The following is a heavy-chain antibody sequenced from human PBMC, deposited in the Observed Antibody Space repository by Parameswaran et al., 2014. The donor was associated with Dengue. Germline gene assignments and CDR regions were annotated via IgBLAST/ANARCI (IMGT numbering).Heavy chain of an antibody. D-gene: IGHD6-19*01. CDR2: IYYSGST. J-gene: IGHJ4*02. V-gene: IGHV4-59*01. CDR1: GGSISSYY. Sequence: ASETLSLTCTVSGGSISSYYWSWIRQPPGKGLEWIGYIYYSGSTNYNPSLKSRVTISVDTSKNQFSLKLSSVTAADTAVYYCARRRGGSGWLAFDYWGQGTLGHRSPQ. CDR3: ARRRGGSGWLAFDY.